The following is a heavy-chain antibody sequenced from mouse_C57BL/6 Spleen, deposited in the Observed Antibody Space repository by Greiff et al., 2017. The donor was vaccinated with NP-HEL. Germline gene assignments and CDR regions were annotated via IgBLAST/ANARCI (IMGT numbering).Heavy chain of an antibody. CDR1: GYTFTGYW. CDR2: ILPGSGST. Sequence: VQLQQSGAELMKPGASVKLSCKATGYTFTGYWIEWVKQRPGHGLEWIGEILPGSGSTNYNEKFKGKATFTADTSSNTANMQRSSLTNEDSAIYYCARRRQLRLRGVNYFDYWGQGTTLTVSS. D-gene: IGHD3-2*02. V-gene: IGHV1-9*01. CDR3: ARRRQLRLRGVNYFDY. J-gene: IGHJ2*01.